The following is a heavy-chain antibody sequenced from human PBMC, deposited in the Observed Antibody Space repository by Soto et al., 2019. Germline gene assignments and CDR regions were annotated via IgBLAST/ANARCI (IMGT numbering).Heavy chain of an antibody. J-gene: IGHJ3*02. Sequence: EVQLVESGGGLVEPGGSLRLSCAASGFTFTNVWMTWVRQAPGKGLEWVGSIKRKIDDGTTDYAAPVKGRFTISRDDSKSTLYLQMNSLKTEDTAVYYCTTDHYCSSTTCPGAFDMWGQGTMVTVSS. D-gene: IGHD2-2*01. V-gene: IGHV3-15*01. CDR2: IKRKIDDGTT. CDR1: GFTFTNVW. CDR3: TTDHYCSSTTCPGAFDM.